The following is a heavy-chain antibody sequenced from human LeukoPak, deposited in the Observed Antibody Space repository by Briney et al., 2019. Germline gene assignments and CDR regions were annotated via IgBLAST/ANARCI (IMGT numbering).Heavy chain of an antibody. CDR1: GYSISSGYY. J-gene: IGHJ4*02. V-gene: IGHV4-38-2*02. CDR2: IYHSGST. Sequence: SETLSLTCTVSGYSISSGYYWGWIRQPPGKGLEWIGSIYHSGSTYYNPSLKSRVTISVDTSKNQFSLKLSSVTAADTAVYYCARSVDTAMVGDYWGQGTLVTVSS. D-gene: IGHD5-18*01. CDR3: ARSVDTAMVGDY.